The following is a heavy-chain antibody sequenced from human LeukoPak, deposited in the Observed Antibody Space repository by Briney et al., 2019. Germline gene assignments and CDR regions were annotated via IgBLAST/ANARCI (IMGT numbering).Heavy chain of an antibody. CDR3: AEDQSRSRYYYYGMDV. V-gene: IGHV3-30-3*01. CDR1: GFTFSSYA. CDR2: ISYDGSNK. J-gene: IGHJ6*02. D-gene: IGHD6-6*01. Sequence: PGRSLRLSCAASGFTFSSYAMHWVRQAPGKGLEWVAVISYDGSNKYYVDSVKGRFTISRDNSKNTLYLQMNSLRAEDTAVYYCAEDQSRSRYYYYGMDVWGQGTTVTVSS.